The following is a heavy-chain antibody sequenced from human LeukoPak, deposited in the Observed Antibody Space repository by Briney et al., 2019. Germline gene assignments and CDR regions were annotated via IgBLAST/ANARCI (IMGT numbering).Heavy chain of an antibody. CDR1: GFTSSGAW. CDR2: IREDGTEK. D-gene: IGHD7-27*01. J-gene: IGHJ4*02. Sequence: PGGSLRLSCTASGFTSSGAWMTWVRLAPGKGLEWVANIREDGTEKNYVDSVKGRFTISRDNAKNSLFLQMSNLRDDDTAIYYCARHVGISFWGQGTLVTVSS. CDR3: ARHVGISF. V-gene: IGHV3-7*01.